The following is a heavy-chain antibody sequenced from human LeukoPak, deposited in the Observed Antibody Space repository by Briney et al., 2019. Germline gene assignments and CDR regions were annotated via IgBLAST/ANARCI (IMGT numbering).Heavy chain of an antibody. CDR3: ARDYCGRTSCDGLDC. J-gene: IGHJ4*02. Sequence: QPGRSLRLPCAASGFTFSSYAMHWVRQAPGKGLEWVATISYDGSDRYYADSVKGRFTVARDNSKSTLYLQMNSLRPEDTAIYYCARDYCGRTSCDGLDCWGQGTLVTVSS. D-gene: IGHD2-2*01. V-gene: IGHV3-30-3*01. CDR2: ISYDGSDR. CDR1: GFTFSSYA.